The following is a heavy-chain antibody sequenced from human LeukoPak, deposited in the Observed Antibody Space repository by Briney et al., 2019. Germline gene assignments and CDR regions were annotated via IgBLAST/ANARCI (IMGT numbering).Heavy chain of an antibody. CDR1: GFTFSSYE. Sequence: PGGSLRLSCAASGFTFSSYEMNWVRQAPGKGLEWVSYISSSGSTIYYAGSVKGRFTVSRDNAKNSLYLQMNSLRAEDTAVYYCARDRNDYGDPLDYWGQGTLVTVSS. D-gene: IGHD4-17*01. CDR2: ISSSGSTI. V-gene: IGHV3-48*03. J-gene: IGHJ4*02. CDR3: ARDRNDYGDPLDY.